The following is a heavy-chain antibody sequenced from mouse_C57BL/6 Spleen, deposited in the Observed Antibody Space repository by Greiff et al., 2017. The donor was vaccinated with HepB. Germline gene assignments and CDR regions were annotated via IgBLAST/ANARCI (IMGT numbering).Heavy chain of an antibody. V-gene: IGHV1-72*01. CDR1: GYTFTSYW. D-gene: IGHD2-3*01. CDR2: IDPNSGGT. CDR3: ARDDGYYYAWFAY. J-gene: IGHJ3*01. Sequence: VQLQQPGAELVKPGASVKLSCKASGYTFTSYWMHWVKQRPGRGLEWIGRIDPNSGGTTYNEKFKSKATLTVDKPSSTAYMQLSSLTSEDSAVYYCARDDGYYYAWFAYWGQGTLVTVSA.